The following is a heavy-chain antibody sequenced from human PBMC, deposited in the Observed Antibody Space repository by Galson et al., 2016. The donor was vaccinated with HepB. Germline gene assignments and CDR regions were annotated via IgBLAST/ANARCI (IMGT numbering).Heavy chain of an antibody. V-gene: IGHV6-1*01. CDR2: TYYRSKWYK. J-gene: IGHJ3*02. Sequence: CAISWDSVSTDSAAWNWIRQSPSRGLEWLGRTYYRSKWYKDYAVSVRSRITIDPDTSKNEFSLHLNSVTSEDTAVYFCARDPGVYSYGLDTFDIWGQGTMVTVSS. D-gene: IGHD5-18*01. CDR3: ARDPGVYSYGLDTFDI. CDR1: WDSVSTDSAA.